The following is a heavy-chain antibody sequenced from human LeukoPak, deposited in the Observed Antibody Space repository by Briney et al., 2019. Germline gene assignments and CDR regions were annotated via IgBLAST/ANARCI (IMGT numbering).Heavy chain of an antibody. V-gene: IGHV5-51*01. CDR2: IYAGDSDA. J-gene: IGHJ6*03. CDR3: ARAWSAHYPPDYYYFVV. Sequence: GESLKISCQGSGYDFSIYWLGWVRPMPGQGLEWMGIIYAGDSDARYSPSYEGQVTLSADTSTNTAYLQWNSLESSDTGTYFCARAWSAHYPPDYYYFVVWGKGTTVTVAS. CDR1: GYDFSIYW. D-gene: IGHD4/OR15-4a*01.